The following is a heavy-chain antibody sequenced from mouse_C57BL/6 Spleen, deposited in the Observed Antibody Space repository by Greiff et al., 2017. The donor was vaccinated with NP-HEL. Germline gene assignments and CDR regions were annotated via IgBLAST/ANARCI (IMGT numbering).Heavy chain of an antibody. J-gene: IGHJ4*01. Sequence: LVESGPELVKPGASVKISCKASGYAFSSSWMNWVKQRPGKGLEWIGRIYPGDGDTNYNGKFKGKATLTADKSSSTAYMQLSSLTSEDSAVYFCARSRYDGYYFYAMDYWGQGTSVTVSS. CDR3: ARSRYDGYYFYAMDY. D-gene: IGHD2-3*01. CDR1: GYAFSSSW. V-gene: IGHV1-82*01. CDR2: IYPGDGDT.